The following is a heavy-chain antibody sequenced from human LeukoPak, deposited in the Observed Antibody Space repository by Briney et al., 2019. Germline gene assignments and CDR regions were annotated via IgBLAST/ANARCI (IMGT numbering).Heavy chain of an antibody. V-gene: IGHV1-46*01. Sequence: ASVKVSCKASGYSLTSYFMHWVRQAPGQGLEWMGVMNPSGDGTTFTQKFQGRVTVTRDMSTSTDFMELTSLRSEDTAVYFCTREWPSTGYFDYWGQGTLVTVPS. J-gene: IGHJ4*02. CDR3: TREWPSTGYFDY. D-gene: IGHD1-1*01. CDR2: MNPSGDGT. CDR1: GYSLTSYF.